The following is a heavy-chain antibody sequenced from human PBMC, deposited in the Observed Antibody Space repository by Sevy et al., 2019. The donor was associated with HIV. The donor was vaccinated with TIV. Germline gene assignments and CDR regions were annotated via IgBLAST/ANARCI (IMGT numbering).Heavy chain of an antibody. CDR3: VKDPDYNFWRGDYGMDV. CDR1: GFSLSNSD. Sequence: GGSLRLSCSGSGFSLSNSDMNWVRQTPGKGLKYVSAISRDGVSTYYTDSVRGRFTISRDNSKNTLYLQMSSLRVEDTAVYYCVKDPDYNFWRGDYGMDVWGQGSTVTVSS. V-gene: IGHV3-64D*06. D-gene: IGHD3-3*01. CDR2: ISRDGVST. J-gene: IGHJ6*02.